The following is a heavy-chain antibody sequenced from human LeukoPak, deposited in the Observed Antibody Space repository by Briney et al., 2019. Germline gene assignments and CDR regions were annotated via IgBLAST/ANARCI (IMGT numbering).Heavy chain of an antibody. CDR3: ARAPRGLRPIDY. V-gene: IGHV1-2*06. CDR2: INPNSGGT. Sequence: GASVEVSCKASGYTFTGYYMHWVRQAPGQGLEWMGRINPNSGGTNYAQKFQGRVTMTRDTSISTAYMELSRLRSDDTAVYYCARAPRGLRPIDYWGQGTLVTVSS. J-gene: IGHJ4*02. CDR1: GYTFTGYY. D-gene: IGHD4-17*01.